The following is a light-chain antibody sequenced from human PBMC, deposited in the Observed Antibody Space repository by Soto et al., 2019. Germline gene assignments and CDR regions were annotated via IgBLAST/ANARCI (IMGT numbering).Light chain of an antibody. J-gene: IGKJ3*01. CDR3: QQSYSMPFT. V-gene: IGKV1-39*01. Sequence: DIQMTQSPSSLSASVGDRVTITCRASQRISSYLNWYQQRLGKAPELLIYASSSLQSGVPSRFSGSGSGTDFTLTISSLQPEDFATYYCQQSYSMPFTFGHGTKVDIK. CDR1: QRISSY. CDR2: ASS.